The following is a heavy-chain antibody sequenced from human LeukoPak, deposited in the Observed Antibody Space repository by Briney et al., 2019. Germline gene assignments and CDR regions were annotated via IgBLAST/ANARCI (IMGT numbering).Heavy chain of an antibody. V-gene: IGHV3-9*01. Sequence: GGSLRLSCAASGFTFDDYAMHWVRQAPGKGLEWVSGISWNSGSIGYADSVKGRFTISRDNAKNSLYLQMNSLRAEDTALYYCAKDIGSGSHLDYWGQGTLVTVSS. CDR1: GFTFDDYA. CDR3: AKDIGSGSHLDY. J-gene: IGHJ4*02. CDR2: ISWNSGSI. D-gene: IGHD1-26*01.